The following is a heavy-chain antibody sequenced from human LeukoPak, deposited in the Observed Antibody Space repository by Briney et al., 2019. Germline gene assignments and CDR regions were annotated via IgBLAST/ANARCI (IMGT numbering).Heavy chain of an antibody. CDR1: RHSISPNY. D-gene: IGHD3-22*01. CDR3: ARLLDYDSSGYPDTFDI. V-gene: IGHV4-59*01. Sequence: PSETLSLTCTICRHSISPNYWTWVRQPPAKALEWIGNIYYIGSTNYNPSLKGRVTISLDTSRNQFSLRLSSVTAADTAVYYCARLLDYDSSGYPDTFDIWGQGTMVTVPS. CDR2: IYYIGST. J-gene: IGHJ3*02.